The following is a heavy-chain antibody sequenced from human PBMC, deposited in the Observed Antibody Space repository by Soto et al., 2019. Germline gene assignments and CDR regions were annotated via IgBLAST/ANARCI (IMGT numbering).Heavy chain of an antibody. CDR3: ARWSYLDY. CDR2: ISGSDGKT. V-gene: IGHV3-23*01. Sequence: GSLRLSCAASGFSFGSYALSWVRQAPGKGLEWVSTISGSDGKTFYADSVKGRFSISRDTSQNTLYLQMNSLRADDTAIYYCARWSYLDYWGQGTRVTVSS. J-gene: IGHJ4*02. D-gene: IGHD3-3*01. CDR1: GFSFGSYA.